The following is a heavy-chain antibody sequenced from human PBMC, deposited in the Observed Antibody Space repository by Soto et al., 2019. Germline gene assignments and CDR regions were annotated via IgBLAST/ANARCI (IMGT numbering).Heavy chain of an antibody. J-gene: IGHJ4*02. CDR1: GGSISSYY. D-gene: IGHD1-7*01. Sequence: SETLSLTCTVSGGSISSYYWSWIRQPPGKGLEWIGYIYYSGSTYYNPSLKSRVTISVDTSKNQFSLKLSSVTAADTAVYYCARLVITGTTLHHKFDYWGQGTLVTVSS. CDR3: ARLVITGTTLHHKFDY. V-gene: IGHV4-59*08. CDR2: IYYSGST.